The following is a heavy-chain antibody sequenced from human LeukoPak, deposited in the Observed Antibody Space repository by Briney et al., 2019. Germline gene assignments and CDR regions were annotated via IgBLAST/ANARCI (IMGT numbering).Heavy chain of an antibody. J-gene: IGHJ4*02. V-gene: IGHV3-48*04. CDR1: GFTFSSYS. Sequence: QPGGSLRLSCAASGFTFSSYSMNWVRQAPGKGLEWVSYISSSSTTIYYADSVKGRFTISRDNAKNSLYLQMNSLRAEDTALYYCAKDGSYDILTNLFDYWGQGTLVTVSS. D-gene: IGHD3-9*01. CDR2: ISSSSTTI. CDR3: AKDGSYDILTNLFDY.